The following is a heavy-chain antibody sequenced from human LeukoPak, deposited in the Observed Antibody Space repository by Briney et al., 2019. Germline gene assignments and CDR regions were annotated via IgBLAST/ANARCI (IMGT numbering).Heavy chain of an antibody. Sequence: SETLSLTCTVSGGSISSYYWSWLRQPPGKGLEWIGYIYYSGSTNYNPSLKSRVTISVDTSKNQFSLKLSSVTAADTAVYYRARTTKSHYYFDYWGQGTLVTVSS. J-gene: IGHJ4*02. CDR3: ARTTKSHYYFDY. D-gene: IGHD1-14*01. V-gene: IGHV4-59*01. CDR1: GGSISSYY. CDR2: IYYSGST.